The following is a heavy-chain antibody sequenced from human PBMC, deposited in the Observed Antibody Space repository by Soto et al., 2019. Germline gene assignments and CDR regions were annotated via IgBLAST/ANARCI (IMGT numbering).Heavy chain of an antibody. J-gene: IGHJ5*02. CDR2: ISLYSDGT. D-gene: IGHD2-2*01. CDR3: ARVVPGAEAWFGP. Sequence: SVKVSCQTSGYTFSNYGITWVRQAPGQPLEWLGWISLYSDGTNYAQKFQGRVSMTTDTSTTTAYMELRSLRSDDTAVYYCARVVPGAEAWFGPWGQGTLVTVSS. V-gene: IGHV1-18*01. CDR1: GYTFSNYG.